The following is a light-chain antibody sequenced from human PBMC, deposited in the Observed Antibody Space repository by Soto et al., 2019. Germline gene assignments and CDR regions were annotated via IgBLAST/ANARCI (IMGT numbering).Light chain of an antibody. V-gene: IGKV1-39*01. J-gene: IGKJ2*02. Sequence: DIQMTQSPSSLSASVGDRVTITCRASRTINTYLNWYQHQPGKPPKLLIYGVSSLQGGVPSRFSGSGSGPDFSLTIRSLQPEEFETYSCQQKFTTPCTFGQGTKGDIK. CDR2: GVS. CDR1: RTINTY. CDR3: QQKFTTPCT.